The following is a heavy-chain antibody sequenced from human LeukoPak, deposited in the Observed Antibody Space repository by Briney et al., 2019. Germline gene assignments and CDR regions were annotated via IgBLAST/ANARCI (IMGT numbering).Heavy chain of an antibody. D-gene: IGHD2-15*01. CDR2: ISWNSGSI. J-gene: IGHJ4*02. CDR1: GFTFDDYA. Sequence: GGSLRLSCAASGFTFDDYAMHWVRHAPGKGLEWVSGISWNSGSIGCADSVKGRFTISRDNAKNSLYLQMNSLRAEDTALYYCAKGTLLGYCSGGSCYFDYWGQGTLVTVSS. V-gene: IGHV3-9*01. CDR3: AKGTLLGYCSGGSCYFDY.